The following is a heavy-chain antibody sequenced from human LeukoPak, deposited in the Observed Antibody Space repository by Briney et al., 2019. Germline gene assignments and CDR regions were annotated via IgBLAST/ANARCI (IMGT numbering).Heavy chain of an antibody. D-gene: IGHD5-18*01. Sequence: GGSLRLSCAASGFIFSSYEMNWVRQAPGKGLEWVSYISSSDSTIYYADSVKGRFNISRENAKNSLYLQMNSLRDEDTAVYYCARDDSYGLDYWGQGTLVTVSS. V-gene: IGHV3-48*03. J-gene: IGHJ4*02. CDR2: ISSSDSTI. CDR1: GFIFSSYE. CDR3: ARDDSYGLDY.